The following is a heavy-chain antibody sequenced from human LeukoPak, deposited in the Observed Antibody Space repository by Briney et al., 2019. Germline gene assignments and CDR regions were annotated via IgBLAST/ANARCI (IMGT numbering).Heavy chain of an antibody. D-gene: IGHD4-17*01. CDR3: AKDIYGDYGGLDY. J-gene: IGHJ4*02. CDR1: GFTFSNYA. Sequence: AGGSLRLSCAASGFTFSNYAMSWVRQAPGKGLEWVSTIINSGGSTYYADSVKGRFTISRDSSKNTPYLQMNSLRDEDTAVYYCAKDIYGDYGGLDYWGQGTLVTVSS. V-gene: IGHV3-23*01. CDR2: IINSGGST.